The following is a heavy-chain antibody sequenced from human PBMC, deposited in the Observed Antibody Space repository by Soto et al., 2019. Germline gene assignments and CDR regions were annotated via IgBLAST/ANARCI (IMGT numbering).Heavy chain of an antibody. V-gene: IGHV1-69*02. CDR2: IIPILGIA. Sequence: QVQLVQSGAEVKKPGSSVKVSCKASGGTFSSYTISWVRQAPGQGLEWMGRIIPILGIANYAQKFQGRVTFTADKSTSTAYMELSSLRSEDTAVYYCARAPALGPFDYWGQGTLVTVSS. J-gene: IGHJ4*02. CDR1: GGTFSSYT. CDR3: ARAPALGPFDY.